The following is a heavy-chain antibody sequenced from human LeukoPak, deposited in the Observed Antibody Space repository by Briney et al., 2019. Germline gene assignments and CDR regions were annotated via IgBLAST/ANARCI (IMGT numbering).Heavy chain of an antibody. J-gene: IGHJ4*02. V-gene: IGHV3-30*02. CDR3: AQDVPIERVPGFGPGY. CDR1: GFTFSNYG. Sequence: GGSLRLSCVTSGFTFSNYGIHWVRQAPGKGLEWVTFMQYDGRDILYADSVKGRFTNSRDNSKNTAYLQMNSLTTEDTAVYFCAQDVPIERVPGFGPGYWGQGTLVTVSS. D-gene: IGHD3-16*01. CDR2: MQYDGRDI.